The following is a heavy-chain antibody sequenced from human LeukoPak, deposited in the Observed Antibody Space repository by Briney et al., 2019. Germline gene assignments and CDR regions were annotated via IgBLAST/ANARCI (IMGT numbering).Heavy chain of an antibody. Sequence: ASVKVSCKASGYTFTDNYLHWVRQAPGQGLEWMGWINPNSGGTNYAQEFQGRVTMTRDTSSSTAYMELSRLRSDDTAVYYCARLRPAPTYYFDYWGQGTLVTVSS. CDR3: ARLRPAPTYYFDY. D-gene: IGHD2-2*01. CDR2: INPNSGGT. J-gene: IGHJ4*02. CDR1: GYTFTDNY. V-gene: IGHV1-2*02.